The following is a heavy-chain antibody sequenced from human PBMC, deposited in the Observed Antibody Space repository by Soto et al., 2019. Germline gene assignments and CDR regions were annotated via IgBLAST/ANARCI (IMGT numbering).Heavy chain of an antibody. CDR2: IYYSGST. J-gene: IGHJ4*02. Sequence: QVQLQESGPGLVKPSETLSLTCTVSGGSISSYYWSWIRQPPGKGLEWIGYIYYSGSTNYNPSLKSRVTRSVDTSKNQFSLKLSSVTAADTAVYYCARSGSGWYVGALDYWGQGTLVTVSS. D-gene: IGHD6-19*01. CDR1: GGSISSYY. V-gene: IGHV4-59*08. CDR3: ARSGSGWYVGALDY.